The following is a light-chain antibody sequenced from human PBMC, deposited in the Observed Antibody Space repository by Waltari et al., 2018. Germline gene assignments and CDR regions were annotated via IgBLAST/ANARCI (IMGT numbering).Light chain of an antibody. CDR2: GAS. V-gene: IGKV3-11*01. CDR1: QSVNIY. Sequence: EVVLTQSPATLSLSPGETATLSCRASQSVNIYLAWYQQKPGQAPRLLIFGASSRATGIPARFSGSGSGTDFTLTISSLEPEDFAVYYCQIRNNYTFGQGTKLEIK. J-gene: IGKJ2*01. CDR3: QIRNNYT.